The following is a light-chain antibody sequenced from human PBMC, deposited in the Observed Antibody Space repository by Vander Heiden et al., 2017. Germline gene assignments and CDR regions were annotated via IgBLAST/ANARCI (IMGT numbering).Light chain of an antibody. J-gene: IGKJ1*01. CDR3: QQENNGHPMWT. V-gene: IGKV3-15*01. CDR2: GAS. Sequence: EIVMTQSPATLSVSPGERATLSCRASQSVSSNLAWYQQKPGQAPRLLIYGASTRATGIKARFSGSGDGTELTLTINSRQSEDFEVYYCQQENNGHPMWTFGQGTKVEIK. CDR1: QSVSSN.